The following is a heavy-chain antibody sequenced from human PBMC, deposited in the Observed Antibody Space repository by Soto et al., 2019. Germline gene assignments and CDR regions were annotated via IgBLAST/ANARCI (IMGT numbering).Heavy chain of an antibody. CDR1: GYSFTRYW. CDR3: ARPFDTSGWYDH. CDR2: IYPGDSDT. J-gene: IGHJ5*02. Sequence: GESLTISCTCSGYSFTRYWIAWVRQMPGKGLECMGIIYPGDSDTRYSPSFEGQVTISADKSINTAYLQWSSLKASDSAMYYCARPFDTSGWYDHWGQGTLVTVSS. V-gene: IGHV5-51*01. D-gene: IGHD6-19*01.